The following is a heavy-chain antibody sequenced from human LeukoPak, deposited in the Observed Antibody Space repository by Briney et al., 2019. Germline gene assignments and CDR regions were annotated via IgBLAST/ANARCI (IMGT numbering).Heavy chain of an antibody. CDR2: INPNSGGT. J-gene: IGHJ4*02. V-gene: IGHV1-2*02. Sequence: ASVKVSCKASGYTFTGYYMHWVRQAPGQGLEWMGWINPNSGGTNYAQKFQERVTITRDMSTSTAYMELSSLRSEDTAVYYCAAGRITKEVDYWGQGTLVTVSS. CDR1: GYTFTGYY. CDR3: AAGRITKEVDY. D-gene: IGHD3-3*01.